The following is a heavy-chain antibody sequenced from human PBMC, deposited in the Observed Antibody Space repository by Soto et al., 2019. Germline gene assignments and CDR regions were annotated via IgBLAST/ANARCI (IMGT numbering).Heavy chain of an antibody. D-gene: IGHD3-10*01. CDR2: INHSGST. CDR3: ARGGGRFGERQSHYYGMDV. J-gene: IGHJ6*02. Sequence: PSETLSLTCAVYGWSFSGYYWSWIRQPPGKGLEWIGEINHSGSTNYNPSLKSRVTISVDTSKNQFSLKLSSVTAADTAVYYCARGGGRFGERQSHYYGMDVWGQGTTVTVSS. CDR1: GWSFSGYY. V-gene: IGHV4-34*01.